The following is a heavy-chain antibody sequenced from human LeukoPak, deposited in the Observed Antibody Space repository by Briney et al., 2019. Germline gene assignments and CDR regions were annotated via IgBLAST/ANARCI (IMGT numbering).Heavy chain of an antibody. V-gene: IGHV1-24*01. CDR1: GYTLTELS. Sequence: ASVKVSCKVSGYTLTELSMHWVRQAPGKGLEWMGGFDPEDGETIYAQKFQCRVTMTEDTSTDTAYMELSSLRSEDTAVYYCATGPGWRWLQCRYWGQGTLVTVSS. D-gene: IGHD5-24*01. CDR2: FDPEDGET. CDR3: ATGPGWRWLQCRY. J-gene: IGHJ4*02.